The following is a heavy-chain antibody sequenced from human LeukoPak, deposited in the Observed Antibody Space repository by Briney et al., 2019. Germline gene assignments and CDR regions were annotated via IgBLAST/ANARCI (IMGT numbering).Heavy chain of an antibody. Sequence: ASVKVSCKASGYTFTSYGITWVRQAPGQGLEWMGRISANNGNTNYAQKLQGRVTMTTDTSTSTAFMEVRSLRSDDTAVYYCGRNYGENYWGQGTLVTVSS. D-gene: IGHD4-17*01. J-gene: IGHJ4*02. V-gene: IGHV1-18*01. CDR2: ISANNGNT. CDR3: GRNYGENY. CDR1: GYTFTSYG.